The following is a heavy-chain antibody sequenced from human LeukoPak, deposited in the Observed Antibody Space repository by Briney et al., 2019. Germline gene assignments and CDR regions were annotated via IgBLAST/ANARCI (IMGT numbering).Heavy chain of an antibody. V-gene: IGHV4-39*01. D-gene: IGHD3-9*01. J-gene: IGHJ3*02. Sequence: SETLSLTCTVSGGSISSSSYYWGWIRQPPGKGLEWIGSIYYSGSTYYNPSLKSRVTISVDTSRNQFSLKLSSVTAADTAMYYCATYYDILTGYYAFDIWGQGTMVTVSS. CDR3: ATYYDILTGYYAFDI. CDR1: GGSISSSSYY. CDR2: IYYSGST.